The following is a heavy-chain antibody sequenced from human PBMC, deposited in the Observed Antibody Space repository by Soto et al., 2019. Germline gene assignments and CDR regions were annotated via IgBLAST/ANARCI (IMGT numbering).Heavy chain of an antibody. CDR2: ISSSSSYI. CDR1: GFTFSSYS. Sequence: EVQLVESGGGLVKPGGSLRLSCAASGFTFSSYSMNWVRQAPGKGLEWVSSISSSSSYIYYADSVKGRFTISRDNAKNSLYLQMNSLRAEDTAVYYCANQYCSGGSGYSSYYYYYMDVWGKGTTVTVSS. V-gene: IGHV3-21*01. D-gene: IGHD2-15*01. J-gene: IGHJ6*03. CDR3: ANQYCSGGSGYSSYYYYYMDV.